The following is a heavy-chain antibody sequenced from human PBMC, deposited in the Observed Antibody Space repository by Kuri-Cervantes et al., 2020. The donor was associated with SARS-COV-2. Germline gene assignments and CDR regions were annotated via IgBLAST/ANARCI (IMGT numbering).Heavy chain of an antibody. CDR2: ISSSGSTI. V-gene: IGHV3-48*04. CDR1: GFTFSKYK. CDR3: ARDWVYYDSSGYGTFDY. Sequence: GGSLRLSCVASGFTFSKYKMHWVRLLPGKGLEWVSYISSSGSTIYYADSVKGRFTISRDNAKNSLYLQMNSLRAEDTAVYYCARDWVYYDSSGYGTFDYWGQGTLVTVSS. J-gene: IGHJ4*02. D-gene: IGHD3-22*01.